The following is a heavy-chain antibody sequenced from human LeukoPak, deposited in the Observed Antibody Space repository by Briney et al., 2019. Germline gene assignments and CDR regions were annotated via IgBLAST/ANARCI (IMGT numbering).Heavy chain of an antibody. CDR3: ARAQGYCSSTSCYGYYMDV. D-gene: IGHD2-2*01. Sequence: SETLSLTCTVSGGSISSGDYYWSWIRQPPGKGLEWIGYIYYSGSTYYNPSLKSRVTISVDTSKNQFSLKLSSVTAADTAVYYCARAQGYCSSTSCYGYYMDVWGKGTTVTVSS. V-gene: IGHV4-30-4*08. CDR1: GGSISSGDYY. CDR2: IYYSGST. J-gene: IGHJ6*03.